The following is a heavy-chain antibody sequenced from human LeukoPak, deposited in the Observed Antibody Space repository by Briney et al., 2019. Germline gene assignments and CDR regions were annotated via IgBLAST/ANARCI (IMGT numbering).Heavy chain of an antibody. CDR1: GYTFTGYY. D-gene: IGHD6-19*01. CDR3: ARVKRAVVGRYDY. V-gene: IGHV1-2*02. J-gene: IGHJ4*02. Sequence: ASVKVSCRASGYTFTGYYMHWVRQAPGQGLEWMGWINPNSGGTNYAQKFQGRVTMTRDTSISTAYMELSRLRSDDTAVYYCARVKRAVVGRYDYWGQGTLVTVSS. CDR2: INPNSGGT.